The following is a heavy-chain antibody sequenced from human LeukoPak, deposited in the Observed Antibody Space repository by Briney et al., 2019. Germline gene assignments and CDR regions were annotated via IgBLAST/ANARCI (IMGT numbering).Heavy chain of an antibody. J-gene: IGHJ4*02. D-gene: IGHD2-2*01. CDR1: GFTFSSYA. V-gene: IGHV3-23*01. CDR2: ISGSGGST. Sequence: GGSLRLSCAASGFTFSSYAMSWVRQAPGKGLEWVSVISGSGGSTYYADSVKGRFTISRDNSKNTLYLQMNSLRAEDTAVYYCAKPDLYCSSTSCFFDYWGQGTLVTVSS. CDR3: AKPDLYCSSTSCFFDY.